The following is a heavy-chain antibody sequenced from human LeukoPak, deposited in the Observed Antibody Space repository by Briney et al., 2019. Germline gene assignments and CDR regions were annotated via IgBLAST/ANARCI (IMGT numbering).Heavy chain of an antibody. CDR2: IYYSGST. CDR3: ERGGGSDWYVDY. Sequence: SQTLSLTCTVSGGSISSGDYYWSWIRQPPGKGLEWIGYIYYSGSTYYNPSLKSRVTISVDTSENQFSLKLRSVTAGDTAVYYCERGGGSDWYVDYWGQGKLVTVSS. V-gene: IGHV4-30-4*01. D-gene: IGHD6-19*01. CDR1: GGSISSGDYY. J-gene: IGHJ4*02.